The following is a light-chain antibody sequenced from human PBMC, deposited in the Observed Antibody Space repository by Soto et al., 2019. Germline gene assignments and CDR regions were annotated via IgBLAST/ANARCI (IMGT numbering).Light chain of an antibody. CDR2: KAP. V-gene: IGKV1-5*03. J-gene: IGKJ1*01. CDR3: QQYNESPWT. CDR1: QSINSW. Sequence: DLQMTQSPSTLSASVGDRVTITCRASQSINSWLAWYQQKPGKAPNLLIYKAPSLESGVPSRFSGSASGTEFSLTISSLQPDDFATYYCQQYNESPWTFGQGTKVEIK.